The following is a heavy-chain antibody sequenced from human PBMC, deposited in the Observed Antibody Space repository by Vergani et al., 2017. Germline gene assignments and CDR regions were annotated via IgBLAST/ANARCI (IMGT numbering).Heavy chain of an antibody. D-gene: IGHD6-6*01. V-gene: IGHV4-39*01. CDR2: IYYSGST. J-gene: IGHJ4*02. CDR1: VGSISSSSYY. Sequence: QLQLQESAPGLVKPSETLSLTCTVSVGSISSSSYYWGWIRQPPGKGLEWIGSIYYSGSTYYNPSLKSRVTISVDTSKNQFSLKLSSVTAADTAVYYWARLSIAATQIPCWGQGTLVTVSS. CDR3: ARLSIAATQIPC.